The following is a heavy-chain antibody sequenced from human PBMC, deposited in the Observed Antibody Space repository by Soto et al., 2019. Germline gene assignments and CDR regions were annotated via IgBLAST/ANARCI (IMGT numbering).Heavy chain of an antibody. CDR1: GFTFSTYS. D-gene: IGHD3-22*01. J-gene: IGHJ3*02. CDR2: ISSSSSTI. Sequence: GGSLRLSCAASGFTFSTYSMNWVRQAPGKGLEWVSYISSSSSTIYYADSVKGRFTISRDNAKNSLYLQMNSLRDEYTAVYYCGGDSSGYFYPDAFDIWGQGTMVTVSS. V-gene: IGHV3-48*02. CDR3: GGDSSGYFYPDAFDI.